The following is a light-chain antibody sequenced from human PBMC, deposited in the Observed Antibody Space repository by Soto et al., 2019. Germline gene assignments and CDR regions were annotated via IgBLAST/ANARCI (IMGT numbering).Light chain of an antibody. CDR3: QQYGSTPTIT. Sequence: EIVLTQSPGTLSLSPGERATLSCRASQSVSSSYLAWYQQKPRQAPRLLIYGASSRATGIPDRFSGSGSGTDFTLTISRLEPEDFAVYYCQQYGSTPTITFGQGKRLEIK. V-gene: IGKV3-20*01. CDR2: GAS. J-gene: IGKJ5*01. CDR1: QSVSSSY.